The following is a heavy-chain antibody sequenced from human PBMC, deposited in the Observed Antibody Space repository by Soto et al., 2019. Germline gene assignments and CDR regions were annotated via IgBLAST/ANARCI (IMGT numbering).Heavy chain of an antibody. CDR1: GGTFSSYA. CDR3: ARDGGYCSSTSCPGDY. D-gene: IGHD2-2*01. Sequence: SVKVSCKVSGGTFSSYAISWVRQAPGQGLEWMGGIIPIFGTANYAQKFQGRVTITADKSTSTAYMELSSLRSEDTAVYYCARDGGYCSSTSCPGDYWGQGTLVTGSS. J-gene: IGHJ4*02. V-gene: IGHV1-69*06. CDR2: IIPIFGTA.